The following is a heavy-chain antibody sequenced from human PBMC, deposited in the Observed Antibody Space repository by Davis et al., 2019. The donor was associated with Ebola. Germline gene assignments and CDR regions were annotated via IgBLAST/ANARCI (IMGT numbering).Heavy chain of an antibody. CDR2: IRSKAYGGTT. V-gene: IGHV3-49*04. CDR1: GFTFGDYA. D-gene: IGHD6-19*01. Sequence: GGSLRLSCTASGFTFGDYAMSWVRQAPGKGLEWVGFIRSKAYGGTTEYAASVKGRFTISRDDSKSIAYLQMNSLKTEDTAVYYCTRGKQWLVVPGGYWGQGTLVTVSS. CDR3: TRGKQWLVVPGGY. J-gene: IGHJ4*02.